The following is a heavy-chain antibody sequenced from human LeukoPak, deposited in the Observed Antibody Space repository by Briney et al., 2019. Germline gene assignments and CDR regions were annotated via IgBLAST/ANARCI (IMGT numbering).Heavy chain of an antibody. V-gene: IGHV3-7*01. J-gene: IGHJ4*02. CDR3: ARDTRPVEMATIDY. D-gene: IGHD5-24*01. CDR1: GFTFSNYA. Sequence: PGGSLRLSCAASGFTFSNYAMRWVRQAPGKGLEWVANIKQDGSEEYYVDSVKGRFTISRDNAKNSLYLQMNTLRAEDTAVYYCARDTRPVEMATIDYWGQGALVTVSS. CDR2: IKQDGSEE.